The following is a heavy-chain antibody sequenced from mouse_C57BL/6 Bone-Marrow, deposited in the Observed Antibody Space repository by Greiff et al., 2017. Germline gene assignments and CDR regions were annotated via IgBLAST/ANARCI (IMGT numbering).Heavy chain of an antibody. D-gene: IGHD2-4*01. CDR2: IDPETGGT. V-gene: IGHV1-15*01. CDR1: GYTFTDYE. CDR3: KMGYDYDVRDVTGYYFDY. Sequence: QVQLQQSGAELVRPGASVTLSCKASGYTFTDYEMHWVKQTPVHGLEWIGAIDPETGGTAYNQKFKGKAILTADKSSSTAYMELRSLTSEDSAVYYCKMGYDYDVRDVTGYYFDYWGQGTTLTVSS. J-gene: IGHJ2*01.